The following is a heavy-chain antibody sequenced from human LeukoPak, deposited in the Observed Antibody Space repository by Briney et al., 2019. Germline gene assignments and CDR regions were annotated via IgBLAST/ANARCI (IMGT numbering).Heavy chain of an antibody. CDR3: ARGPSGYYGTGDY. D-gene: IGHD3-10*01. CDR2: INHGGST. Sequence: PSETLSLTCAVYGGSFSGYYWSWIRQPPGKGLEWIGEINHGGSTNYNPSLKSRVTISVDTSKNQFSLKLSSVTAADTAVYYCARGPSGYYGTGDYWGQGTLVTVSS. V-gene: IGHV4-34*01. CDR1: GGSFSGYY. J-gene: IGHJ4*02.